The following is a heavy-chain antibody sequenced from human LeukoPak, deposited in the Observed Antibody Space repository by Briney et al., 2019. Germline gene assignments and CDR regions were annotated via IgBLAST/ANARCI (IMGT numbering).Heavy chain of an antibody. CDR3: AILVGANDY. CDR2: IIPIFGTA. J-gene: IGHJ4*02. CDR1: GGTFSSYA. Sequence: ASVKVSCKASGGTFSSYAISWVRQAPGQGLEWMGGIIPIFGTANYAQKFQGRVTITADESTSTAYMELRSLRSDDTAVYYCAILVGANDYWGQGTLVTVSS. D-gene: IGHD1-26*01. V-gene: IGHV1-69*01.